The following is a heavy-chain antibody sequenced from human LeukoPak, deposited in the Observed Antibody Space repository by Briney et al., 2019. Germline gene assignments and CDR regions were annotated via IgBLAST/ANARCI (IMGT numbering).Heavy chain of an antibody. D-gene: IGHD6-19*01. CDR1: GFTFDDYA. J-gene: IGHJ4*02. CDR3: VKESEDSSGWATRYYFDY. Sequence: GGSLRLSCAASGFTFDDYAMHWVRQAPGKGLEWVAGITWNSDNIDYAESVRGRFTVSRGNANNSLYLEMNRLRLEDTALYYCVKESEDSSGWATRYYFDYWGQGSLVTVSS. V-gene: IGHV3-9*01. CDR2: ITWNSDNI.